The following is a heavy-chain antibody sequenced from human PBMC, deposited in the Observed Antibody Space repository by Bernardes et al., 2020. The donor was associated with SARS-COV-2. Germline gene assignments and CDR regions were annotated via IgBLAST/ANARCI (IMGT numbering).Heavy chain of an antibody. CDR1: GGSISSGDYY. CDR3: ARGDYDFWSGYYKTLDY. J-gene: IGHJ4*02. Sequence: SETLSLTCTVSGGSISSGDYYWSWIRQPPGKGLEWIGYIYYSGSTYYNPSLKSRVTISVDTSKNQFSLKLSSVTAADTAVYYCARGDYDFWSGYYKTLDYWGQGTLVTVSS. D-gene: IGHD3-3*01. V-gene: IGHV4-30-4*01. CDR2: IYYSGST.